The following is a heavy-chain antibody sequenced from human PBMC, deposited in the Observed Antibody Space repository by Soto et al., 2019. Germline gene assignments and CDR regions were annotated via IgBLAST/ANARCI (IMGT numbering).Heavy chain of an antibody. V-gene: IGHV3-30-3*01. Sequence: QVQLVESGGGVVQPGRSLRLSCAVSGFTLRNYAMHWFRQAPGKGLEWVALISQNENDKPSPDSVKGRFTISRDTYTNSLYLQMNSLRPEDTAVYYCARDVYYDSSGYRLSGIDYWGQGTLVIVSS. CDR3: ARDVYYDSSGYRLSGIDY. CDR1: GFTLRNYA. CDR2: ISQNENDK. J-gene: IGHJ4*02. D-gene: IGHD3-22*01.